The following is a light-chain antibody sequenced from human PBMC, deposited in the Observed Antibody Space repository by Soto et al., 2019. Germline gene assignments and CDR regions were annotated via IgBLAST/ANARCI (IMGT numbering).Light chain of an antibody. J-gene: IGLJ2*01. CDR1: SSDIGGYNF. V-gene: IGLV2-14*01. CDR2: EVT. Sequence: QSALTQPASVSGSPGQSITISCTGTSSDIGGYNFVSWYQQHPGKAPKLMIYEVTNRPSGVSNRFSGSKSGNTASLTISGLQAEDEADYYCSSHRSSSTLVLFGGGTKLTVL. CDR3: SSHRSSSTLVL.